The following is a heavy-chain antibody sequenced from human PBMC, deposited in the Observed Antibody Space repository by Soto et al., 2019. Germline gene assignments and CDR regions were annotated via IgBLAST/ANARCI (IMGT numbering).Heavy chain of an antibody. V-gene: IGHV3-23*01. CDR3: AKTSNWNYAHDAFDI. D-gene: IGHD1-7*01. CDR1: GFTFSSYA. CDR2: ISGSGVST. J-gene: IGHJ3*02. Sequence: PGGSLRLSCAASGFTFSSYAMRWVRQAPGKGLEWVSGISGSGVSTYYADSVKGRFTISRDNSKNTLYLQMNSLRAEDTAVYYCAKTSNWNYAHDAFDIWGQGTMVTVSS.